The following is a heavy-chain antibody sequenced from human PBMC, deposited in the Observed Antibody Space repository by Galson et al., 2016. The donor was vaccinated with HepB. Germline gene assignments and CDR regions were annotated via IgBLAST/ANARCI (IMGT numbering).Heavy chain of an antibody. D-gene: IGHD1-1*01. CDR2: VSGSGARR. J-gene: IGHJ4*02. CDR3: AKDESNWHLFDY. V-gene: IGHV3-23*01. Sequence: LRLSCAASGFTFSSYAMSWVRQAPGKGLEWVAVVSGSGARRYYADSVKGRFTISRDNSQNTLDLQMNSLRAEDTAVYYCAKDESNWHLFDYWGQGTLVTVSS. CDR1: GFTFSSYA.